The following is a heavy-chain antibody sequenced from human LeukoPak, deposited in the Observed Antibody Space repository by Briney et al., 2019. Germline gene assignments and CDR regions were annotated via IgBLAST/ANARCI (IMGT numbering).Heavy chain of an antibody. V-gene: IGHV4-61*05. D-gene: IGHD4-17*01. CDR2: IYYSGST. CDR3: ARANNDYGDYANDY. CDR1: GGSISSSSYY. J-gene: IGHJ4*02. Sequence: SETLSLTCTVSGGSISSSSYYWGWIRQPPGKGLEWIGYIYYSGSTNYNPSLKSRVTISVDTSKNQFSLKLSSVTAADTAVYYCARANNDYGDYANDYWGQGTLVTVSS.